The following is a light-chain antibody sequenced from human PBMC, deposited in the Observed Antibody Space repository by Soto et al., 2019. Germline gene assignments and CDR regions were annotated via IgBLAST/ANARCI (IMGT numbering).Light chain of an antibody. J-gene: IGLJ1*01. CDR2: VNS. V-gene: IGLV1-40*01. Sequence: QSVLTQPPSVSGAPGQGVTISCTGSSFNIGANYDVHWYQHLPGTGPKLLIYVNSFRPSGVPDRVSASKSGSSASLAITGLQAEDEADYYCQSYDARLSAYVFGTGTKLTVL. CDR3: QSYDARLSAYV. CDR1: SFNIGANYD.